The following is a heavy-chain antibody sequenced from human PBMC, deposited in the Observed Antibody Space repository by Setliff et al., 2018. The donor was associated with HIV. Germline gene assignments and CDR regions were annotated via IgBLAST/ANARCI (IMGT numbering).Heavy chain of an antibody. Sequence: PSETLSLTCTVSGGSISSSNYYWGWIRQPPGKGLEWIGEVNHSGSTNYNPSLKSRVTISVDTSKNQFSLKLSSVTAADAAVYYCASRVYYYDSSGYLREEGFDPWGQGTLVTVSS. D-gene: IGHD3-22*01. CDR2: VNHSGST. J-gene: IGHJ5*02. V-gene: IGHV4-39*01. CDR3: ASRVYYYDSSGYLREEGFDP. CDR1: GGSISSSNYY.